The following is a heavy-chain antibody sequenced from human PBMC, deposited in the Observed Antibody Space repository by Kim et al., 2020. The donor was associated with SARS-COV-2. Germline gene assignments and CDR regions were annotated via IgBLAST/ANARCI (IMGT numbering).Heavy chain of an antibody. D-gene: IGHD1-26*01. CDR3: AREGGSYYVYYYGMDV. Sequence: GGSLRLSCAASGFTFSSYSMNWVRQAPGKGLEWVSYISSSSSTIYYADSVKGRFTISRDNAKNSLYLQMNSLRDEDTAVYYCAREGGSYYVYYYGMDVWGQGTTVTVSS. J-gene: IGHJ6*02. CDR1: GFTFSSYS. CDR2: ISSSSSTI. V-gene: IGHV3-48*02.